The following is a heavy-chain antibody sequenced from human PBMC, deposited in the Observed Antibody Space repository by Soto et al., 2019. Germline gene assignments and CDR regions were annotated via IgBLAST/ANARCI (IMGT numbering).Heavy chain of an antibody. CDR3: AKPAGYCSGGSCPPAH. V-gene: IGHV3-30*18. J-gene: IGHJ4*02. CDR1: GFTFSSYG. Sequence: QVQLVESGGGVVQPGRSLRLSCAASGFTFSSYGMHWVRQAPGKGLEWVAVISYDGSNKYYADSVKCRFTISRDNSKNTLYQQMNRLRAADTAVYYCAKPAGYCSGGSCPPAHWGQGTLVTVSS. D-gene: IGHD2-15*01. CDR2: ISYDGSNK.